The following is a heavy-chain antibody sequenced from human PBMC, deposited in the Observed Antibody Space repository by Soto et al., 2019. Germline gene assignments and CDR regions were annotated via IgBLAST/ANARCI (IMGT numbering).Heavy chain of an antibody. Sequence: SWVRQAPGQGLEWMGWISAYNGNTNYAQKLQGRVTMTTDTSTSTAYMELRSLRSDDTAVYYCARDVRSGWTDYWGQGTLVTVSS. J-gene: IGHJ4*02. CDR2: ISAYNGNT. V-gene: IGHV1-18*01. CDR3: ARDVRSGWTDY. D-gene: IGHD6-19*01.